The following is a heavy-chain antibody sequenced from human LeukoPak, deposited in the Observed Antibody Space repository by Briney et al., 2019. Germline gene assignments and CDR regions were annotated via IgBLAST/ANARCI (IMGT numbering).Heavy chain of an antibody. J-gene: IGHJ5*02. D-gene: IGHD4-4*01. V-gene: IGHV6-1*01. CDR2: TYYRSKWYD. CDR3: AREFPSYSNYFGNWFDP. CDR1: GDTVSSKSAA. Sequence: SQTLSLTCAISGDTVSSKSAAWNWIRQSPSRGLEWLGRTYYRSKWYDDYAVSMKSRITINPDPSKNQFSLQLNSVTPEDTAVYYCAREFPSYSNYFGNWFDPWGQGTLVTVSS.